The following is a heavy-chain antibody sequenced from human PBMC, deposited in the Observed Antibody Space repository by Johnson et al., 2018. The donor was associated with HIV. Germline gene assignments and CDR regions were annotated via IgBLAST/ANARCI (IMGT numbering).Heavy chain of an antibody. CDR2: IYSGGST. CDR3: TRGGNRYYNFWSGYYRDAFDI. Sequence: EVQLVESGGGLVQPGGSLRLSCAASGFTVSSNYMSWVRKAPGKGLEWVSVIYSGGSTYYADSVKGRFPISIVNSKNTLYLQMNSLRAEDTAVYYCTRGGNRYYNFWSGYYRDAFDIWGQGTMVTVSS. D-gene: IGHD3-3*01. V-gene: IGHV3-66*01. CDR1: GFTVSSNY. J-gene: IGHJ3*02.